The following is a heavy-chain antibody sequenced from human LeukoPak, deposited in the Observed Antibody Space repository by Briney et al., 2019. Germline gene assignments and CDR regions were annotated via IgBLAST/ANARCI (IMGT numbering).Heavy chain of an antibody. D-gene: IGHD5-18*01. CDR3: AGRRGYSSGPHDY. Sequence: GASVKVSCEASGGTFSSYAISWVRQAPGQGLEWMGGIIPIFGTANYAQKFQGRVTITADESTSTAYMELSSLRSEDTAVYYCAGRRGYSSGPHDYWGQGTLVTVSS. V-gene: IGHV1-69*01. J-gene: IGHJ4*02. CDR1: GGTFSSYA. CDR2: IIPIFGTA.